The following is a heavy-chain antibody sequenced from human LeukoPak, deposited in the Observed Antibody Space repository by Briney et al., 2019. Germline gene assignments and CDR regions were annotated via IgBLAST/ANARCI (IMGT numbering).Heavy chain of an antibody. D-gene: IGHD1-26*01. V-gene: IGHV4-61*02. J-gene: IGHJ4*02. Sequence: SETLSLTCTVSGASLNSGNYYWTWVRQPAGKRLEWVGRIYTSGSTNYNPSLKSRVTISIYASKNQFSLRLSSLTAADTAVYYCTRGGELMNFWGQGTLVTVSS. CDR2: IYTSGST. CDR1: GASLNSGNYY. CDR3: TRGGELMNF.